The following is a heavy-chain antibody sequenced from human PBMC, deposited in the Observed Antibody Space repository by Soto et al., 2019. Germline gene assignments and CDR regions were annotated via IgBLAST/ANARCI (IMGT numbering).Heavy chain of an antibody. CDR2: ISSTTNYI. CDR1: GFTFTRYS. V-gene: IGHV3-21*01. CDR3: ARESEDLTSNFDY. Sequence: GGSLRLSCAASGFTFTRYSMNWVRQAPGKGLEGVSSISSTTNYIYYADSMKGRFTVSRDNAKNSVYLEMNSLSAEDTALYYCARESEDLTSNFDYWGQGTLVTVSS. J-gene: IGHJ4*02.